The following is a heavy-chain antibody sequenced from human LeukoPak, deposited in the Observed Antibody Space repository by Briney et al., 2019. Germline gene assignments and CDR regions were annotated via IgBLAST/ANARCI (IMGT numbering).Heavy chain of an antibody. Sequence: SETLSLTCTVSGGSISSYYWSWIRQPPGKGLEWIGYIYYSGSTNYNPSLKSRVTISVDTSKNQFSLKLSSVTAADTAVYYCARAPRDYGSGSYDFDYWGQGTLVTVSS. D-gene: IGHD3-10*01. CDR3: ARAPRDYGSGSYDFDY. CDR1: GGSISSYY. CDR2: IYYSGST. J-gene: IGHJ4*02. V-gene: IGHV4-59*01.